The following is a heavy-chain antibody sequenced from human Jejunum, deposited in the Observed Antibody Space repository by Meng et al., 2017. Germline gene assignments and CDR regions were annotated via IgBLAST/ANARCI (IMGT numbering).Heavy chain of an antibody. J-gene: IGHJ6*02. D-gene: IGHD2-21*01. CDR1: GYTFSNYA. CDR3: ARWGENYHFYYLMDV. V-gene: IGHV7-4-1*02. CDR2: IHTNTGDP. Sequence: ASVKVSCKASGYTFSNYAMNWVRQAPGQGLEWMGWIHTNTGDPTYAQGFTGRFVFSLDTSVSTAYLQINSLRTEDTAVYFCARWGENYHFYYLMDVWGQGTMVTVSS.